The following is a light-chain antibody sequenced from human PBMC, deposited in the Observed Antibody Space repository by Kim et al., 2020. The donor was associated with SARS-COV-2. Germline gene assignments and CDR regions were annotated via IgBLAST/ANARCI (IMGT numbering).Light chain of an antibody. CDR3: AAWDDNLNGL. Sequence: QSVLTQPPSASGAPGQKITISCLGGTSNVGSNSVSWYQQFPETAPKLLIYNDFVRPAGVPDRFSGSRSGTSASLAISGLQSEDEAVYYCAAWDDNLNGLFGGGTKVTVL. J-gene: IGLJ2*01. CDR2: NDF. V-gene: IGLV1-44*01. CDR1: TSNVGSNS.